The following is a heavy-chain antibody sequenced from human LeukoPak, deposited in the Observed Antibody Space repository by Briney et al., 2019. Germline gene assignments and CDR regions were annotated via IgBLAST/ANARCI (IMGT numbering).Heavy chain of an antibody. V-gene: IGHV1-2*02. J-gene: IGHJ5*02. D-gene: IGHD3-22*01. CDR1: GYTFTGYY. CDR2: INPNSGGT. CDR3: ARVWYYYDSSGPVDP. Sequence: ASVKVSCKASGYTFTGYYMHWVRQAPGQGLEWMGWINPNSGGTNYAQKFQGRVTMTRDTSISTAYMELSRLRSDDTAVYYCARVWYYYDSSGPVDPWGQGTLVTVSS.